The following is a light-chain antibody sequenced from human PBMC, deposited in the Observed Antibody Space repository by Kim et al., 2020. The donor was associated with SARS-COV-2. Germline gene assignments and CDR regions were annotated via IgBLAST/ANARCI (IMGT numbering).Light chain of an antibody. CDR2: QDS. CDR1: KLGDKY. Sequence: VSPGQTASVTRSGDKLGDKYACWDQQKPGQCPVLVIYQDSKRRSGIPERFSGSNSGNTATLTISGTQAMDEADYYCQAWDSSTPYVFGTGTKVTVL. J-gene: IGLJ1*01. CDR3: QAWDSSTPYV. V-gene: IGLV3-1*01.